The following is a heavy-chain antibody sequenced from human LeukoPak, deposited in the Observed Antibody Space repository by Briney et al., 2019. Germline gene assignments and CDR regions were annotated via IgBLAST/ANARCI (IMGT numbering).Heavy chain of an antibody. D-gene: IGHD1-26*01. Sequence: ESGPTLVKPTQTLMLTCTFSGFSLTTRGVGVGWMRQPPGKALEWLGFIYWDDDKRYSPSLKSRLTITKDASKNQVVLTVANMDPVDTATYYCAHRFSYMIFDYWGQGILVTVSS. CDR3: AHRFSYMIFDY. CDR2: IYWDDDK. CDR1: GFSLTTRGVG. V-gene: IGHV2-5*02. J-gene: IGHJ4*02.